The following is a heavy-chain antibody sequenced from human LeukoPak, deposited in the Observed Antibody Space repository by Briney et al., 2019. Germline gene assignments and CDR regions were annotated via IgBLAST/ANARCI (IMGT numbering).Heavy chain of an antibody. D-gene: IGHD1-14*01. Sequence: SETLSLTCTVSGASIRSYHWSWIRQPAGKGLEWIGRFQTNGNTNSHPSLKSRVAMSVDASNNQFALRLSSVTAADTAVYYCGSSEVGRTTSGTHDFWGQGTLVTVSA. CDR1: GASIRSYH. CDR3: GSSEVGRTTSGTHDF. V-gene: IGHV4-4*07. J-gene: IGHJ4*02. CDR2: FQTNGNT.